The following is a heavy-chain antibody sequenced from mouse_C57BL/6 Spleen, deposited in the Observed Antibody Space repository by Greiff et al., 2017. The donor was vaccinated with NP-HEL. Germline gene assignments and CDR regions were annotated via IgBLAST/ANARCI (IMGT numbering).Heavy chain of an antibody. J-gene: IGHJ4*01. CDR2: ISSGSSTI. Sequence: EVKLVESGGGLVKPGGSLKLSCAASGFTFSDYGMHWVRQAPEKGLEWVAYISSGSSTIYYADTVKGRSTISRDNAKNTLFLQMTSLMSDDTAMYYCARAAQASYAMDYWGQGTSVTVSS. D-gene: IGHD3-2*02. CDR3: ARAAQASYAMDY. CDR1: GFTFSDYG. V-gene: IGHV5-17*01.